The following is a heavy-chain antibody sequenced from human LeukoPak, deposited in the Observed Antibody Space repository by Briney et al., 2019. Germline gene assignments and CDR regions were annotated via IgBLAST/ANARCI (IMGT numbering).Heavy chain of an antibody. D-gene: IGHD2-15*01. CDR3: AKGFRTARYCSGGSCLDY. V-gene: IGHV3-30*02. Sequence: GGSLRLSCAASGFTFSSYGMHWVRQAPGKGLEWVAFIRYDGSNKYYADSVKGRFTISRDNSKNTLYLQMNSLRAEDTAVCYCAKGFRTARYCSGGSCLDYWGQGTLVTVSS. J-gene: IGHJ4*02. CDR1: GFTFSSYG. CDR2: IRYDGSNK.